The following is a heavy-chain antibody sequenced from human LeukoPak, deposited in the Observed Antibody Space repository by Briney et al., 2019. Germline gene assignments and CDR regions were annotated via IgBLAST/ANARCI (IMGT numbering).Heavy chain of an antibody. J-gene: IGHJ4*02. CDR2: ISGSGRHI. CDR3: TRDHFGSGYFDY. Sequence: PGGSLRLSCVTSGFMFRNYSMNWVRQAPGKGLEWLTCISGSGRHIFSADALKGRFTVSRDNANSTLFLQLDHLTAADTAVYFCTRDHFGSGYFDYWGRGTLVIVS. V-gene: IGHV3-21*01. D-gene: IGHD3-10*01. CDR1: GFMFRNYS.